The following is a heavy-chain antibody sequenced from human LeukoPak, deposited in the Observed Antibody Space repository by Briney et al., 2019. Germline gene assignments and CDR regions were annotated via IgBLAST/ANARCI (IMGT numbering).Heavy chain of an antibody. D-gene: IGHD2-2*01. V-gene: IGHV4-39*01. Sequence: SETLSLTCTVSGGSISSSSYYWGWIRQPPGKGLEWIGSIYYSGSTYYNPSLKSRVTISVDTSKNQFSLKLSSVTAADTAVYYCAGCPAGDYWGQGTLVTVSS. CDR3: AGCPAGDY. CDR2: IYYSGST. CDR1: GGSISSSSYY. J-gene: IGHJ4*02.